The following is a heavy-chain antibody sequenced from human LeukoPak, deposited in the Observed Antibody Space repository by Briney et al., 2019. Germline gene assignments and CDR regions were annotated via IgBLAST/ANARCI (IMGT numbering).Heavy chain of an antibody. J-gene: IGHJ5*02. CDR1: GGSISSYY. D-gene: IGHD2-2*01. CDR3: ARGLMGSTHP. V-gene: IGHV4-34*01. Sequence: SGTLSLTCTVSGGSISSYYWSWIRQPPGKGLEWIGEINHSGSTNYNPSLKSRVTISVDTSKNQFSLKLSSVTAADTAVYYCARGLMGSTHPWGQGTLVTVSS. CDR2: INHSGST.